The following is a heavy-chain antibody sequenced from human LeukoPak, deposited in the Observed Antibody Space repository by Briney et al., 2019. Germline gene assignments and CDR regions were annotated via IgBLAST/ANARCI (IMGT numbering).Heavy chain of an antibody. J-gene: IGHJ4*02. Sequence: PGGSLRLSCAASGFTLRSYAMSWVRQAPGKGLEWVSAISGSGGNTYYADSVKGRFTISRDNSKNTLYLQMNSLRAEDTAVYYCARDGYQLLIRGLLDYWGQGTLVTVSS. V-gene: IGHV3-23*01. CDR2: ISGSGGNT. CDR1: GFTLRSYA. D-gene: IGHD2-2*01. CDR3: ARDGYQLLIRGLLDY.